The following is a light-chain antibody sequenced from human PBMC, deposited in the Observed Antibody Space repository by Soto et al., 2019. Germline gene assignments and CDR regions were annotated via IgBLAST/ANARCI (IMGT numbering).Light chain of an antibody. CDR1: QSVSSSY. CDR3: QQRSNWPAN. V-gene: IGKV3D-20*02. CDR2: GAS. Sequence: ELVLTQSPGTLSLSPGARATLSCRASQSVSSSYLAWYQQKPGQAPRLLIYGASSRATGIPDRFSGSGSGTDLTLTISNLEPEDVAVYDGQQRSNWPANFGQGTRLEIK. J-gene: IGKJ5*01.